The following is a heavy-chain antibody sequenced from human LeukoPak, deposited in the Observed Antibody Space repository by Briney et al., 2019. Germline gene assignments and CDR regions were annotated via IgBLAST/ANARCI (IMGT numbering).Heavy chain of an antibody. CDR2: LNQDGSEK. V-gene: IGHV3-7*01. Sequence: PGGSLRLSCAASGFTFRSYWMTWVRQAPGKGLEWVANLNQDGSEKYYVDSVKGRFTISRDNAENSLYLQMNSLKAEDTALYYCARDAYSYGSDSWGQGTLVTVSS. J-gene: IGHJ5*01. D-gene: IGHD5-18*01. CDR3: ARDAYSYGSDS. CDR1: GFTFRSYW.